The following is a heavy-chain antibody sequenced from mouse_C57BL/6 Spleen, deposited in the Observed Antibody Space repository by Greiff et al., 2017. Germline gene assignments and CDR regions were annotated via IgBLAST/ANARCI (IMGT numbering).Heavy chain of an antibody. CDR2: ISSGGSYT. J-gene: IGHJ1*03. Sequence: EVQRVESGGDLVKPGGSLKLSCAASGFTFSSYGMSWVRQTPDKRLEWVATISSGGSYTYYPDSVKGRFTISRDNAKNTLYLQMSSLKSEDTAMYYCAREITRYFDVWGTGTTVTVSS. CDR3: AREITRYFDV. D-gene: IGHD2-4*01. V-gene: IGHV5-6*01. CDR1: GFTFSSYG.